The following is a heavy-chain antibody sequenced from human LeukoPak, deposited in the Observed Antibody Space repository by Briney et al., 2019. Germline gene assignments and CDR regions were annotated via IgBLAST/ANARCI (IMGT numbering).Heavy chain of an antibody. CDR2: ISYDGSNK. CDR3: ARDLLE. Sequence: GESLRLSCAASGFTFSSYAMHWVRQAPGKGLEWVAVISYDGSNKYYADSVKGRFTISRDNSKNTLYLQMNSLRAEDTAVYYCARDLLEWGQGTLVTVSS. V-gene: IGHV3-30*01. D-gene: IGHD3-3*01. CDR1: GFTFSSYA. J-gene: IGHJ4*02.